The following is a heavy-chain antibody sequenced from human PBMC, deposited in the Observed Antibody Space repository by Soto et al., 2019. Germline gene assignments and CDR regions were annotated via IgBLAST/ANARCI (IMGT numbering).Heavy chain of an antibody. CDR3: ARRTVNIRTFYSGLKTHCFDY. Sequence: SETLSVTCAVYGGSFSGYDWSWIRPPPGKGLEWIGGIYHSGSTNYNPSLKSRVAISVDTSKNQFSLKLKSVTAADTAIYYCARRTVNIRTFYSGLKTHCFDYWGQGAPVTVSS. CDR1: GGSFSGYD. J-gene: IGHJ4*02. V-gene: IGHV4-34*01. CDR2: IYHSGST. D-gene: IGHD6-19*01.